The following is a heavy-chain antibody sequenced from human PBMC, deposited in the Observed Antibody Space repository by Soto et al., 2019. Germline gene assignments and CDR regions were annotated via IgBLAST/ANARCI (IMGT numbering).Heavy chain of an antibody. CDR1: GYTFTGYG. V-gene: IGHV1-18*01. J-gene: IGHJ6*03. CDR2: ISAYNGNT. D-gene: IGHD4-17*01. CDR3: ARDGDTVTTFYYYYYMDV. Sequence: GASVKVSCKASGYTFTGYGISWVRQAPGQGLEWMGWISAYNGNTNYAQKLQGRVTMTTDTSTSTAYMELRSLRSDDTAVYYCARDGDTVTTFYYYYYMDVWGKGTTVTVSS.